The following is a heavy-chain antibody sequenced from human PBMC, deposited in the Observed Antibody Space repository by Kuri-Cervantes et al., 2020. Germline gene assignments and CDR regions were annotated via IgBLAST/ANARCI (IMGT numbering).Heavy chain of an antibody. CDR2: ISYDGSNK. D-gene: IGHD3-16*01. CDR3: AKDRGGQGGMDV. CDR1: GFAFSTYG. Sequence: GESLKISCAASGFAFSTYGMHWVRQAPGKGLEWVAVISYDGSNKYYADSVKGRFTISRDNSKNTLYLQMNSLRAEDTAVYYCAKDRGGQGGMDVWGQGTTVPSP. J-gene: IGHJ6*02. V-gene: IGHV3-30*18.